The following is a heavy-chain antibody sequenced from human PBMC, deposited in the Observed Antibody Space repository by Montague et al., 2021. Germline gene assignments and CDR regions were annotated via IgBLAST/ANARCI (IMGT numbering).Heavy chain of an antibody. V-gene: IGHV3-33*08. CDR2: IWYDGSNK. J-gene: IGHJ4*02. Sequence: SLRLSCAVSGLTFSSHAMHWVRQAPGKGLEWVAVIWYDGSNKYYADSVKGRFTISRDNSKKTLFVQMNSLRAEDTAVYYCARGPSAVGGSLPRDYWGQGTLVTVSS. CDR1: GLTFSSHA. CDR3: ARGPSAVGGSLPRDY. D-gene: IGHD2-15*01.